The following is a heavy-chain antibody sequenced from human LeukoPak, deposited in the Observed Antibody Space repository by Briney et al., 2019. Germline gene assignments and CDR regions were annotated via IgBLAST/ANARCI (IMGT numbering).Heavy chain of an antibody. Sequence: PGGSLRLSCAASGFTFSSYDMSWVRQAPGKGLEWASSITLSGANTFYADSVMGRFTISRDNSKNTLYLQMNSLSAEDTAVYYCAKRGNPAVGHHYLDVWGEGTPVSVSS. J-gene: IGHJ6*03. CDR2: ITLSGANT. D-gene: IGHD2-2*01. V-gene: IGHV3-23*01. CDR3: AKRGNPAVGHHYLDV. CDR1: GFTFSSYD.